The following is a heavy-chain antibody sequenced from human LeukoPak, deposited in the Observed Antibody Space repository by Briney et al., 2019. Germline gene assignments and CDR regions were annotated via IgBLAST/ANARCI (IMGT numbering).Heavy chain of an antibody. CDR1: GVTFSLFG. D-gene: IGHD5-24*01. Sequence: GGSLRLSCAASGVTFSLFGIHWVRQAPGKGLEWVALISNDGGTKYYADSVKGRFTISRDISKNTLYLQMNSLRPEDAAVYYCAKAGMATYFEREDYWGQGTLVTVSS. V-gene: IGHV3-30*18. J-gene: IGHJ4*02. CDR2: ISNDGGTK. CDR3: AKAGMATYFEREDY.